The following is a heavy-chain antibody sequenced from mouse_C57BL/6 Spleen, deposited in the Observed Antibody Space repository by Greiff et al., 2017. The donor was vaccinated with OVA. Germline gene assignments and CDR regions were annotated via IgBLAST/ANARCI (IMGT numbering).Heavy chain of an antibody. D-gene: IGHD2-13*01. CDR3: TTSGSDYSWYFAG. Sequence: EVQLQQSGAELVRPGASVKLSCTASGFNIKDYYMHWVKQRPEQGLEWIGWIDPENGDTEYASQFQGKATITADTSSNTAYLQLSSLTSEDSAVYSCTTSGSDYSWYFAGWGTGTTVTVSS. CDR1: GFNIKDYY. J-gene: IGHJ1*03. V-gene: IGHV14-4*01. CDR2: IDPENGDT.